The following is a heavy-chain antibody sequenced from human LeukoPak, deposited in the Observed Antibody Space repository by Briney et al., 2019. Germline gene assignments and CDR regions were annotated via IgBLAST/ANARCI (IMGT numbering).Heavy chain of an antibody. V-gene: IGHV1-46*01. CDR1: GYTFTSNY. CDR3: ASGAFWSGFFHY. CDR2: ISPSGGST. D-gene: IGHD3-3*01. Sequence: ASVKVSCKAFGYTFTSNYMHWVRQAPGQGPEWMGVISPSGGSTTYAQKFQGRVTLTRDMSTSTDYLELSSLRSEDTAVYYCASGAFWSGFFHYWGQGTLVTVSS. J-gene: IGHJ4*02.